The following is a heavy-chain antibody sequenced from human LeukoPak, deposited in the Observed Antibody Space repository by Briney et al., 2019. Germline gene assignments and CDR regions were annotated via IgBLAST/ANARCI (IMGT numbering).Heavy chain of an antibody. CDR3: AKSAGSGSSNYYYYMDV. CDR2: IYYSGST. D-gene: IGHD3-10*01. V-gene: IGHV4-39*07. Sequence: PSETLSLTCTVSGGSISSSSYYWGWIRQPPGKGLEWIGSIYYSGSTYYNPSLKSRVTISVDTSKNQFSLKLSSVTAADTAVYYCAKSAGSGSSNYYYYMDVWGKGTTVTISS. CDR1: GGSISSSSYY. J-gene: IGHJ6*03.